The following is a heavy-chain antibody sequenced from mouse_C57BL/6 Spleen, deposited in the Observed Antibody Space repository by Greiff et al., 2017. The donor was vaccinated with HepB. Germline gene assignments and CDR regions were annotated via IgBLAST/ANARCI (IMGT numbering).Heavy chain of an antibody. CDR2: IYPGSGST. V-gene: IGHV1-55*01. J-gene: IGHJ2*01. Sequence: VQLQQSGAELVKPGASVKMSCKASGYTFTSYWITWVKQRPGQGLEWIGDIYPGSGSTNYNEKFKSKATLTVDTSSSTAYMQLSSLTSEDSAVYYCARLTTVVEGDYFDYWGQGTTLTVSS. D-gene: IGHD1-1*01. CDR1: GYTFTSYW. CDR3: ARLTTVVEGDYFDY.